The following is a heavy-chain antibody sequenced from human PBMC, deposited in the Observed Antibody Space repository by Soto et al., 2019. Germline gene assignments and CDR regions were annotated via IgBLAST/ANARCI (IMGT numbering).Heavy chain of an antibody. Sequence: GGSLRLSCAASGFSVSSKYVSWVRQAPGKGLEWVSVIYSGGSTYYADSVKGRFTISRDNAKNSLYLQMSSLRAEDTAVYYCARHEASTGTTTWGQGTLLTVSS. CDR2: IYSGGST. V-gene: IGHV3-66*04. CDR1: GFSVSSKY. J-gene: IGHJ4*02. D-gene: IGHD2-8*02. CDR3: ARHEASTGTTT.